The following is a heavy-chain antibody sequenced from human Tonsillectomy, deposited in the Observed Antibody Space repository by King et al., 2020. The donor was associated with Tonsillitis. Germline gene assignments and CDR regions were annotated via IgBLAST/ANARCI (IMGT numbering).Heavy chain of an antibody. V-gene: IGHV1-2*02. CDR1: GYTFTGHC. D-gene: IGHD3-10*01. CDR2: INPNSGDT. J-gene: IGHJ3*02. Sequence: QLVQSGAEVKRPGASVKVSCKASGYTFTGHCLHWVRQAPGQGLEWMGWINPNSGDTDYAKNFQGRVTMTRDTSIRTAYMELSRLRSDDTAVYYCARDYYGSGNYPDAFDIWGQGTMVTVSS. CDR3: ARDYYGSGNYPDAFDI.